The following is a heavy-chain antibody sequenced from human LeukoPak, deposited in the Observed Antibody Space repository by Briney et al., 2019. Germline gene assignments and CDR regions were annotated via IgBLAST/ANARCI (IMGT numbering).Heavy chain of an antibody. CDR3: AKDAWELLGYFQH. J-gene: IGHJ1*01. CDR1: GFTFSSYG. D-gene: IGHD1-26*01. Sequence: QPGGSLRLSCAASGFTFSSYGMHWVRQAPGKGLEWVAVISYDGSNKYYADSVKGRFTISRDNSKNTLYLQMNSLRAEDTAVYYCAKDAWELLGYFQHWGQGTLVTVSS. CDR2: ISYDGSNK. V-gene: IGHV3-30*18.